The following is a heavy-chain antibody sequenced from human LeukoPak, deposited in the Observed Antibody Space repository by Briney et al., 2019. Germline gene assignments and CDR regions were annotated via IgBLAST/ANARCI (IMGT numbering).Heavy chain of an antibody. Sequence: ASVKVSCKASGYTFTSYYMHWVRQAPGQGLEWMGIINPSGGSTSYAQKFQGRVTMTRDTSTSTVYMELSSLRSEDTAVYYCARRGIAVAGTLPLIDYWGQGTLVTVSS. D-gene: IGHD6-19*01. V-gene: IGHV1-46*01. CDR3: ARRGIAVAGTLPLIDY. CDR1: GYTFTSYY. J-gene: IGHJ4*02. CDR2: INPSGGST.